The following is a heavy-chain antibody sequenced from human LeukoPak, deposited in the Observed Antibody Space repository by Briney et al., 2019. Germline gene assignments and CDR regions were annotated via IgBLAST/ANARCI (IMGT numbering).Heavy chain of an antibody. V-gene: IGHV4-61*02. CDR1: GGSISSGSYY. CDR3: ARGRGYSYGYEAFDY. Sequence: PSETLSLTCTVSGGSISSGSYYWSWIRQPAGKGLEWIGRIYTSGSTNYNPSLKSRVTISVDTSKNQFSLKLSSVTAADTAVYYCARGRGYSYGYEAFDYWGQGTLVTVSS. J-gene: IGHJ4*02. D-gene: IGHD5-18*01. CDR2: IYTSGST.